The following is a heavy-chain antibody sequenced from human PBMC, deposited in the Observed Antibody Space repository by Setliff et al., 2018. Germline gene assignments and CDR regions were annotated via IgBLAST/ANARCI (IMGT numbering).Heavy chain of an antibody. CDR1: GYAFTNYY. Sequence: GASVKVSCKASGYAFTNYYIHWVRQAPGQGLEWMGLINPSGGTTTYAQKFLGRLTMTSDTSAGTVSMDMSSLRSEDTAVYYCARERGDIVTTTSYYYYLDVWGKGTTVTVSS. CDR3: ARERGDIVTTTSYYYYLDV. J-gene: IGHJ6*03. CDR2: INPSGGTT. D-gene: IGHD5-12*01. V-gene: IGHV1-46*01.